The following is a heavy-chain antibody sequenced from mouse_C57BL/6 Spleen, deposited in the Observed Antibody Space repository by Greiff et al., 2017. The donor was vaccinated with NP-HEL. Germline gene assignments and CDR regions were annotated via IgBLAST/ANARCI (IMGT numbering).Heavy chain of an antibody. CDR1: GYSFTSYY. J-gene: IGHJ4*01. CDR2: IYPGSGNT. CDR3: ARGATVPSMDY. Sequence: QVQLQQSGPELVKPGASVKISCKASGYSFTSYYIHWVKQRPGQGLEWIGWIYPGSGNTKYNEKFKGKATLTADTSSSTAYMQLSSLTSEDSAVYYCARGATVPSMDYWGQGTSVTVSS. D-gene: IGHD1-1*01. V-gene: IGHV1-66*01.